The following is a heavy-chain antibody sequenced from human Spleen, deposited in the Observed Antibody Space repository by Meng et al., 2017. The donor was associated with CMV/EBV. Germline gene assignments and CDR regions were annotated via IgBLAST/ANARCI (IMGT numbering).Heavy chain of an antibody. CDR1: GFTFSSHW. J-gene: IGHJ6*02. D-gene: IGHD3-3*01. CDR2: IKQDGSDK. CDR3: ARRGTFGAFIRGWGFGMDL. Sequence: LSLTCAASGFTFSSHWMSWVRQAPGKGLEWVANIKQDGSDKKYVDSVKGRFTVSRDNAKNSLYLQMSSLRVEDTAVYYCARRGTFGAFIRGWGFGMDLWGQGTTVTVSS. V-gene: IGHV3-7*01.